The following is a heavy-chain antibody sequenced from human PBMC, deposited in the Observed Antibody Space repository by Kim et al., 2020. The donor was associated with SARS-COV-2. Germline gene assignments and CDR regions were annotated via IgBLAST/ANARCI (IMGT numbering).Heavy chain of an antibody. Sequence: SETLSLTCTVSGDSISSDYWSWNRQPAGKGLEWIGRIYTSGRTNYNPSLQSRVTMSVDMSKNQFSLKLSSVTAADTAVYYCASALGHWGQGTLVTVSS. CDR3: ASALGH. CDR1: GDSISSDY. J-gene: IGHJ4*02. V-gene: IGHV4-4*07. D-gene: IGHD3-16*02. CDR2: IYTSGRT.